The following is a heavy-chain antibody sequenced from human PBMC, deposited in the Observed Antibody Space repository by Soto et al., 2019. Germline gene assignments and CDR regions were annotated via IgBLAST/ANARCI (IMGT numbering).Heavy chain of an antibody. CDR2: ISGGGDST. Sequence: EVQLLESGGGLVQPGGSLRLSCAASGFTFSNYAMSLVRQAPGKGLEWVSTISGGGDSTYYADSVKGRFTISRDNSKNTLYLQLNSLRAEDTAAYYCAKRSLTPAAMKSPFDYWGQGTLVTVSS. CDR3: AKRSLTPAAMKSPFDY. CDR1: GFTFSNYA. D-gene: IGHD2-2*01. V-gene: IGHV3-23*01. J-gene: IGHJ4*02.